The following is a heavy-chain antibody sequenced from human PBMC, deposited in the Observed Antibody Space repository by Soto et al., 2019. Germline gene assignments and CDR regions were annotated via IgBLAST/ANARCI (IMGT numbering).Heavy chain of an antibody. CDR1: GGSISSGGYY. CDR3: ARVRTDWNDVPVDY. CDR2: IYYSGST. D-gene: IGHD1-1*01. Sequence: SETLSLTCTVSGGSISSGGYYWSWIRQHPGKGLEWIGYIYYSGSTYYNPSLKSRVTISVDTSKNQFSLKLRSLRSDDTAVYYCARVRTDWNDVPVDYWGQGTLVTVSS. J-gene: IGHJ4*02. V-gene: IGHV4-31*03.